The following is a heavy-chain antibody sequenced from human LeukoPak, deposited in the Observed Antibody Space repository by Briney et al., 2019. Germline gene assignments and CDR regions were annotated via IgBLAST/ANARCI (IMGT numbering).Heavy chain of an antibody. CDR3: ARTFHDYPHYFDY. D-gene: IGHD4-11*01. Sequence: SQTLSLTCTVPGGSISSGSYYWSWIRQPAGKGLEWIGRIYTSGSTNYNPSLKSRVTISVDTSKNQFSLKLSSVTAADTAVYYCARTFHDYPHYFDYWGQGTLVTVSS. J-gene: IGHJ4*02. CDR1: GGSISSGSYY. CDR2: IYTSGST. V-gene: IGHV4-61*02.